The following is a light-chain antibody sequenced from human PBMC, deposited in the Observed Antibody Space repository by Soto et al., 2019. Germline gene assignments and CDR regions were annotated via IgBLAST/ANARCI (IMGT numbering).Light chain of an antibody. V-gene: IGKV3-20*01. CDR2: GAS. CDR3: QPYGSSPGT. Sequence: EIVLTQSPGTLSLSPGERATLSCRASQSVSSSYLAWYQQKPGQAPRLLIYGASSRATGIPDRFSGSGSGTDFTLTISRLEPEDFAVDYCQPYGSSPGTFGQGTKVEIK. CDR1: QSVSSSY. J-gene: IGKJ1*01.